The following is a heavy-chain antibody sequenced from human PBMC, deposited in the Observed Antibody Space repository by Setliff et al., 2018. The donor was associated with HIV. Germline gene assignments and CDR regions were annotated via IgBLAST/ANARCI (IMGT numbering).Heavy chain of an antibody. V-gene: IGHV1-8*01. J-gene: IGHJ6*03. CDR3: ARGKGVGGVVITGGLDV. CDR2: MNPNTGVS. D-gene: IGHD3-10*01. Sequence: ASVKVSCKASGHTFTNVDIHWLRRATGQGLEWMGWMNPNTGVSGYALKFQARVTMTRDTSISTAYMELSSLTSEDTAVYYCARGKGVGGVVITGGLDVWGKGTTVTI. CDR1: GHTFTNVD.